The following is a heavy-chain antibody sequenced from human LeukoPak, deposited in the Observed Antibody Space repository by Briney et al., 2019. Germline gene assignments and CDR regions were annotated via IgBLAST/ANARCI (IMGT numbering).Heavy chain of an antibody. D-gene: IGHD6-13*01. CDR1: GGSFSGYY. Sequence: PSETLSLTYAVYGGSFSGYYWSWIRQPPGKGLEWIGEINHSGSTNYNPSLKSRVTISVDKSKNQFSLKLNSVTAADTAVYYCARAEPRGSVWYPYWGQGTLVTVSS. J-gene: IGHJ4*02. CDR2: INHSGST. V-gene: IGHV4-34*01. CDR3: ARAEPRGSVWYPY.